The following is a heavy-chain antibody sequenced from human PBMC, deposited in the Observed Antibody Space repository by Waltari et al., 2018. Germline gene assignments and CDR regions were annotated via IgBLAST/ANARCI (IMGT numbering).Heavy chain of an antibody. V-gene: IGHV3-23*01. J-gene: IGHJ4*02. CDR3: AKNHLVRGIIYDFDY. D-gene: IGHD3-10*01. CDR2: ISDGGDNR. CDR1: EFTFSNYA. Sequence: EVQLLESGGGLVQPGGSLRLSCAASEFTFSNYAMSWVRQAPGKGLEWVSSISDGGDNRYYADSWQGRFTIYRDNSKNTLFLQMNVLRAEDTAIYYCAKNHLVRGIIYDFDYWGQGTLVSVSS.